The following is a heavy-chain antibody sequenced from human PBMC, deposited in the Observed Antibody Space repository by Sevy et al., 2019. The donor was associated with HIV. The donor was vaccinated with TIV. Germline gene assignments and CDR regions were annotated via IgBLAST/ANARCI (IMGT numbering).Heavy chain of an antibody. D-gene: IGHD5-18*01. CDR3: ASGYSSGYNFDF. CDR2: IYYTGST. Sequence: SETLSLTCTVSGDSISSTTYFWAWIRQPPEKGLEWIGSIYYTGSTYYSPSLQSRVTISVDTSKSQFSLRLSSVTAPDTAVYYCASGYSSGYNFDFWGQGSLVTVSS. V-gene: IGHV4-39*01. CDR1: GDSISSTTYF. J-gene: IGHJ4*02.